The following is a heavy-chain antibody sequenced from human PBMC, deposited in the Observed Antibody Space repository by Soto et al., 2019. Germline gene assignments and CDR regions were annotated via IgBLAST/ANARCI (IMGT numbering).Heavy chain of an antibody. V-gene: IGHV3-30*18. CDR1: GFTFSSYG. Sequence: QVQLVESGGGVVQPGRSLRLSCAASGFTFSSYGMHWVRQAPGKGLEWVAVISYDGSNKYYADSVKGRFTISRDNSKNTLYLQMNSLRAEDTAVYYCAKDRGAIVVPAANLDYWGQGTLVTVSS. J-gene: IGHJ4*02. D-gene: IGHD2-2*01. CDR3: AKDRGAIVVPAANLDY. CDR2: ISYDGSNK.